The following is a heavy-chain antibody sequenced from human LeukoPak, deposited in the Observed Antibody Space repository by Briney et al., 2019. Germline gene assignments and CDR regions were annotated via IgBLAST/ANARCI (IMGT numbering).Heavy chain of an antibody. CDR1: GGTFSSYA. D-gene: IGHD3-9*01. V-gene: IGHV1-2*02. J-gene: IGHJ4*02. CDR3: ARDRFFEPDYYFDY. Sequence: GASVKVSCKASGGTFSSYAISWVRQAPGQGLEWMGWINPNSGGTNYAQKFQGRVTMTRDTSISTAYMELSRLRSDDTAVYYCARDRFFEPDYYFDYWGQGTLVTVSS. CDR2: INPNSGGT.